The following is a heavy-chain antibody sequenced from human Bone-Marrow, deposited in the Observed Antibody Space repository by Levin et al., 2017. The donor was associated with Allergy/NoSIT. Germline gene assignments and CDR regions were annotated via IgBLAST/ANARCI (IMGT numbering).Heavy chain of an antibody. V-gene: IGHV3-23*01. CDR2: MSGTTGSH. CDR3: AKGTTVYFYYNGMDA. CDR1: GFTFNAYA. D-gene: IGHD2/OR15-2a*01. J-gene: IGHJ6*02. Sequence: GSLRLSCVASGFTFNAYAMNWVRRAPGKGLEWVSAMSGTTGSHYYADSVKGRFTISRDSSKNTLFLQMDSLRVEDTATYYCAKGTTVYFYYNGMDAWGQGTTVTVCS.